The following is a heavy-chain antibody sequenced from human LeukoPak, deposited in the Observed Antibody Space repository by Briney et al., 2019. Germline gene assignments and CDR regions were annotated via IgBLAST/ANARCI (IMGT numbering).Heavy chain of an antibody. D-gene: IGHD1-26*01. CDR2: IIPIFGTA. J-gene: IGHJ4*02. CDR1: GGTFSSYA. Sequence: GASVKVSCEASGGTFSSYAISWVRQAPGQGLEWMGGIIPIFGTANYAQKFQGRVTITTDESTSTAYMELSSLRSEDTAVYYCARAGGSYSHFDYWGQGTLVTVSS. CDR3: ARAGGSYSHFDY. V-gene: IGHV1-69*05.